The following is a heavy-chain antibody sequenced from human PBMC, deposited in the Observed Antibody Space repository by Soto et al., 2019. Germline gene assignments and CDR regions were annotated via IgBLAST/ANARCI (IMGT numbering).Heavy chain of an antibody. CDR1: GYTFTSYG. CDR3: ARATELRYFDLLHNPSDY. D-gene: IGHD3-9*01. CDR2: ISAYNGNT. Sequence: QVQLVQSGAEVKKPGASVKVSCKASGYTFTSYGISWVRQAPGQGLEWRGCISAYNGNTNYAQKIQGRVTMTTDTSTSRAYMQLRSLRSDDTAVYYCARATELRYFDLLHNPSDYWGQGTLVTVSS. J-gene: IGHJ4*02. V-gene: IGHV1-18*01.